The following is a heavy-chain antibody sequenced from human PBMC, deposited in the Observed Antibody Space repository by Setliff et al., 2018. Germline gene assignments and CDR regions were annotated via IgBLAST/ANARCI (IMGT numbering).Heavy chain of an antibody. J-gene: IGHJ6*04. V-gene: IGHV3-20*04. CDR1: GFDYA. CDR2: ISGGADKT. CDR3: ARDGSIEVGPGTNQELDV. D-gene: IGHD2-2*01. Sequence: SLRLSCVVSGFDYAMSWVRQAPGKRLEWVSSISGGADKTYYVDSVKGRFAVSRDNTNNSMYLQMNSLGTDDTAVYYCARDGSIEVGPGTNQELDVWGTGTTVTVSS.